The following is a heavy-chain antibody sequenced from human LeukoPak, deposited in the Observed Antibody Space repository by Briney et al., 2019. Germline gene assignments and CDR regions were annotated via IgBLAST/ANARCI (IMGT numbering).Heavy chain of an antibody. D-gene: IGHD3-3*01. Sequence: PSETLSLTCAVYGGSFSAYYWRWIRQPPGKGRGWSGEINHSGSTNYNPSLKSRVTISVDTSKTQFSLKLSSVTAADTAVYYCARASRFLVRYYMDVWGKGTTVTVSS. CDR3: ARASRFLVRYYMDV. V-gene: IGHV4-34*01. J-gene: IGHJ6*03. CDR2: INHSGST. CDR1: GGSFSAYY.